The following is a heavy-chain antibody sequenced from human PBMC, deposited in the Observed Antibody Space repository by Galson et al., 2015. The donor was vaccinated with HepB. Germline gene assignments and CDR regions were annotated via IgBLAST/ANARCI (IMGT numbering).Heavy chain of an antibody. CDR3: ARDLFAVSPPPTNYTDA. D-gene: IGHD3-3*01. J-gene: IGHJ6*03. CDR1: GFFFSDYN. Sequence: SLRLSCAASGFFFSDYNMNWVRQAPGKGLEWVSSISSSGTVYYADSLKGRSTISRDNAKNSLDLQVNSLRAEDTAVYYCARDLFAVSPPPTNYTDAWGTGTTVTVSS. CDR2: ISSSGTV. V-gene: IGHV3-69-1*01.